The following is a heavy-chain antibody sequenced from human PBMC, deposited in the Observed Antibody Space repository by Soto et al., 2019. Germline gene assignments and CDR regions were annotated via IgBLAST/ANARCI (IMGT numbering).Heavy chain of an antibody. CDR3: ARERAVYVGYPYCWCV. J-gene: IGHJ6*02. Sequence: ASLKGSCEHSGCTLTSDGINWVGQAPGLGLEWMGWISAYNGNTNYAQKLQGRVTMTTDTSTSTAYMELRSLRSDDTAVYYCARERAVYVGYPYCWCVWLQVSTF. CDR1: GCTLTSDG. D-gene: IGHD2-8*02. CDR2: ISAYNGNT. V-gene: IGHV1-18*04.